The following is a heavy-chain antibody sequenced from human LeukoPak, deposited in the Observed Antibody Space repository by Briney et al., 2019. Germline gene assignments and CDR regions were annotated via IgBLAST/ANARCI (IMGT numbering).Heavy chain of an antibody. CDR2: INHSGST. V-gene: IGHV4-34*01. Sequence: PSETLSLTCAVYGGSFSGYYWSWIRQPPGEGLEWIGEINHSGSTNYNPSLKSRVTISVDTSKNQFSLKLSSVTAADTAVYYCASLRPRYYDILTGYFVWGQGTLVTVSS. D-gene: IGHD3-9*01. CDR1: GGSFSGYY. J-gene: IGHJ4*02. CDR3: ASLRPRYYDILTGYFV.